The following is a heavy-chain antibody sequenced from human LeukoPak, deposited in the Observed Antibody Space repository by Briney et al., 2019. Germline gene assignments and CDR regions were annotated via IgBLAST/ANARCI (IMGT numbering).Heavy chain of an antibody. J-gene: IGHJ3*01. CDR1: GFTFTTYW. V-gene: IGHV3-7*05. CDR3: ARGFDGYYGFDL. D-gene: IGHD5-24*01. CDR2: VNQDGVEK. Sequence: GGSLRLSCAASGFTFTTYWMSWVRQAPGKGLEWVANVNQDGVEKYYVASVRGRLTISRDNAKNSMYVQMNSLRAEDTAVYYCARGFDGYYGFDLWGQGTMVTVS.